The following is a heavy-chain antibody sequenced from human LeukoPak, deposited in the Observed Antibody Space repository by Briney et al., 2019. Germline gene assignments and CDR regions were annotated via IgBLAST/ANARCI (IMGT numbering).Heavy chain of an antibody. V-gene: IGHV1-69*13. D-gene: IGHD4-23*01. CDR3: ARDNYGGNREVEGSYYYYYMDV. CDR2: IIPIFGTA. Sequence: ASVKVSCKASGGTFSSYAISWVRQAPGQGLEWMGGIIPIFGTANYAQKFQGRVTITADESTSTAYMELSSLRSEDTAVYYCARDNYGGNREVEGSYYYYYMDVWGKGTTVTVSS. J-gene: IGHJ6*03. CDR1: GGTFSSYA.